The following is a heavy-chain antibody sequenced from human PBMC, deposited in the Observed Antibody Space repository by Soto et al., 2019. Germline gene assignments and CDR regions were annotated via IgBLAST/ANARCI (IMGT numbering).Heavy chain of an antibody. CDR3: AKDDRVRYGDYVLELNNWFDP. D-gene: IGHD4-17*01. Sequence: GGSLRLSCAASGFTFSSYAMSWVRQAPGKGLEWVSAISGSGGSTYYADSVKGRFTISRDNSKNTLYLQMNSLRAEDTAVYYCAKDDRVRYGDYVLELNNWFDPWGQGTLVTVSS. J-gene: IGHJ5*02. CDR1: GFTFSSYA. CDR2: ISGSGGST. V-gene: IGHV3-23*01.